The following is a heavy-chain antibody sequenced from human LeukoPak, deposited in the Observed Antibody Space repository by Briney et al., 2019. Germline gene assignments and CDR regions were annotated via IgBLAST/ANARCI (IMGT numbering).Heavy chain of an antibody. V-gene: IGHV1-18*01. D-gene: IGHD3-9*01. CDR2: ISAYNGNT. CDR3: ARTNVLRYFDWVKGNNWFDP. CDR1: GYTFTSYG. J-gene: IGHJ5*02. Sequence: GASVKVSCKASGYTFTSYGISWVRQAPGQGLERMGWISAYNGNTNYAQKLQGRVTMTTDTSTSTAYMALRSLRSDDTAVYYCARTNVLRYFDWVKGNNWFDPWGQGTLVTVSS.